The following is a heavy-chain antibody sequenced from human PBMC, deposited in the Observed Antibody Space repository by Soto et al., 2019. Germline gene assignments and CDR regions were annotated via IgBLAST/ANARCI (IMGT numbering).Heavy chain of an antibody. CDR1: GGTFSSYA. J-gene: IGHJ4*02. V-gene: IGHV1-69*13. CDR3: ARGEVVTTWGTLGY. D-gene: IGHD4-4*01. CDR2: IIPIFGTA. Sequence: SVKVSCKASGGTFSSYAISWVRQAPGQGLEWMGGIIPIFGTANYAQKVQGRVTITADESTSTAYMELSSLRSEDTAVYYCARGEVVTTWGTLGYWGQGTLVTVSS.